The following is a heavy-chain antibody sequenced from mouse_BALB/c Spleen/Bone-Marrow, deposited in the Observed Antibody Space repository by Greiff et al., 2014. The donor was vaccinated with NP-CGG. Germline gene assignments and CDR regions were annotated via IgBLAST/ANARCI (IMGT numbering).Heavy chain of an antibody. V-gene: IGHV14-3*02. Sequence: VQLKQSGAELVKPGASVKLSCTASGFNIKDTYMHWVKQRPEQGLEWIGRIDPASGNTKYDPKFQAKATITADTSSNTAYLQLSSLTSEDTAVYYCARYYYGSSYFDYWGQGTTLTVSS. CDR3: ARYYYGSSYFDY. D-gene: IGHD1-1*01. CDR2: IDPASGNT. J-gene: IGHJ2*01. CDR1: GFNIKDTY.